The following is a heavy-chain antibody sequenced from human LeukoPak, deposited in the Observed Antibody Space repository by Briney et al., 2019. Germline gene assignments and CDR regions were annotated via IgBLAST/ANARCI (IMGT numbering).Heavy chain of an antibody. CDR2: INSDGSST. CDR3: AREYYDFWSAPDTSFDY. CDR1: GFTFSSYW. D-gene: IGHD3-3*01. Sequence: GGSLRLSCAASGFTFSSYWMHWVRRAPGKGLVWVSRINSDGSSTSYADSVKGRFTISRDNAKNTLYLQMNSLRAEDTAVYYCAREYYDFWSAPDTSFDYWGQGTLITVSS. V-gene: IGHV3-74*01. J-gene: IGHJ4*02.